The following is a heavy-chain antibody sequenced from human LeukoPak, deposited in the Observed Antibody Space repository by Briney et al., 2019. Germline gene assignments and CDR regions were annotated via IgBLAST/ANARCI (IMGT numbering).Heavy chain of an antibody. J-gene: IGHJ4*02. Sequence: GGSLRLSCAASGFTFSSYAMSWVRQAPGKGLEWVSAISGSGGSTYYADSVKGRFTISRDNAKNSLYLQMNSLRAEDTAVYYCARGYYDSSGYYFFDYWGQGTLVTVSS. D-gene: IGHD3-22*01. CDR1: GFTFSSYA. CDR2: ISGSGGST. V-gene: IGHV3-23*01. CDR3: ARGYYDSSGYYFFDY.